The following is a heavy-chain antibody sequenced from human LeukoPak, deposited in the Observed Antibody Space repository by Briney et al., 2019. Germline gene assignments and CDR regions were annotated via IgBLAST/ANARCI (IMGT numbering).Heavy chain of an antibody. CDR1: GGSISSSSYY. J-gene: IGHJ4*02. Sequence: SETLSLTRTVSGGSISSSSYYWGWIRQPPGKGLEWIGSIYYSGSTYYNPSLKSRVTISVDTSKNQFSLKLSSVTAADTAVYYCARETTDYGDYPDAFDYWGQGTLVTVSS. CDR2: IYYSGST. D-gene: IGHD4-17*01. V-gene: IGHV4-39*07. CDR3: ARETTDYGDYPDAFDY.